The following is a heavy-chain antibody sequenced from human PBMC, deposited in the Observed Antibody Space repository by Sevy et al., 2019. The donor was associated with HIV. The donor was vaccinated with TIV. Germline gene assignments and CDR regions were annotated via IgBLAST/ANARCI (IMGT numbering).Heavy chain of an antibody. V-gene: IGHV1-3*01. J-gene: IGHJ3*02. CDR2: INAGNGNT. Sequence: ASVKVSCKASGYTFTSYAMHWVRQAPGQRLEWMGWINAGNGNTKYSQKFQGRVTITRDTSANTAYMELSSLRSEDTAVYYCASIPGIAAAGDAFDIWGQGTMVTVSS. CDR1: GYTFTSYA. CDR3: ASIPGIAAAGDAFDI. D-gene: IGHD6-13*01.